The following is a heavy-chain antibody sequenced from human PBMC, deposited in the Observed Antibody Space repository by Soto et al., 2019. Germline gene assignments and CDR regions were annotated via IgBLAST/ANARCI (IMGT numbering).Heavy chain of an antibody. CDR3: ARSMYSTSAQLYYGMDV. D-gene: IGHD6-6*01. CDR1: GYSIRSGYF. CDR2: MYHSGIT. J-gene: IGHJ6*02. Sequence: KTSETLSLTCAVSGYSIRSGYFWGWIRQPPGEGLEWIGSMYHSGITYYNLSLKSRVTISVDTSKNQLSLKLSSATAADTAVYYCARSMYSTSAQLYYGMDVWGQGTTVTVSS. V-gene: IGHV4-38-2*01.